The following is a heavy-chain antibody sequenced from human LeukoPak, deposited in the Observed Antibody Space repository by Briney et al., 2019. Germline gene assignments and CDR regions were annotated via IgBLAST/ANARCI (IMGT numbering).Heavy chain of an antibody. CDR1: GYTFTSYN. Sequence: ASVKVSCKASGYTFTSYNINWVRQATGQGLEWMGWMNPNSGNTGYAQKFQGRVTITRNTSISTAYMELSSLRSEDTAVYYCARGPFYDSSGYYFDYWGQGTLVTVSS. J-gene: IGHJ4*02. D-gene: IGHD3-22*01. V-gene: IGHV1-8*03. CDR2: MNPNSGNT. CDR3: ARGPFYDSSGYYFDY.